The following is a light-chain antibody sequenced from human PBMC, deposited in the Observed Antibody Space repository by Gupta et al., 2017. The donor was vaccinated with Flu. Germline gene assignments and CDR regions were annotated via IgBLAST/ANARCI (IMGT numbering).Light chain of an antibody. V-gene: IGLV4-69*02. CDR2: LNSDGTH. CDR3: QTWGTGIRV. Sequence: QLVVTQSPSASASLGASVELTCTLSSGHSNYAIAWHQQQPDKGPRFLMKLNSDGTHSNGDGIPDRFSGFSSGAARYLIISSLQSEDEASYYCQTWGTGIRVFGGGTKLTVL. J-gene: IGLJ2*01. CDR1: SGHSNYA.